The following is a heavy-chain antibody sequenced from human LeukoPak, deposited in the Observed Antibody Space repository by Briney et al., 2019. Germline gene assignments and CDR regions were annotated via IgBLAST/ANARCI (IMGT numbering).Heavy chain of an antibody. D-gene: IGHD6-13*01. CDR2: IYYSGST. CDR3: ARGRIAAAGTWFDP. J-gene: IGHJ5*02. Sequence: SETLSLTCTVSGVSITKSYYYWGWIRQPPGKGLEWIGTIYYSGSTNYNPSLKSRVTISVDTSKNQFTLKLSSVTAADTAVYYCARGRIAAAGTWFDPWGQGTLVTVSS. V-gene: IGHV4-39*06. CDR1: GVSITKSYYY.